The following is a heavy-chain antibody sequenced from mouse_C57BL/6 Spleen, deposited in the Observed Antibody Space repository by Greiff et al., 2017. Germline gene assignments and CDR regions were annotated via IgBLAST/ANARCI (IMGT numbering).Heavy chain of an antibody. CDR1: GYTFTDYN. J-gene: IGHJ4*01. CDR3: ERSPCGSSYLYAMDY. V-gene: IGHV1-18*01. D-gene: IGHD1-1*01. CDR2: INPNNGGT. Sequence: EVQLQQSGPELVKPGASVKIPCKASGYTFTDYNMDWVKQSHGKSLEWIGDINPNNGGTIYNQKFKGKATLTVDKSSSTAYMGLRRLTSEDTAVYYCERSPCGSSYLYAMDYWGQGTSDTVSS.